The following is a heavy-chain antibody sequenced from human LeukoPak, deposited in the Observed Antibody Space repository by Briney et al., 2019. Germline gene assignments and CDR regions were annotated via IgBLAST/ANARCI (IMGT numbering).Heavy chain of an antibody. D-gene: IGHD2/OR15-2a*01. CDR2: IKQDGSDK. V-gene: IGHV3-7*01. Sequence: GGSLRLSCESSGFTISTHWMSWVRQAPGKGLKWVANIKQDGSDKYYVDSVKGRFTVSRDNAKKSVYLQLNSLRAEDTAVYYCAREANMGGYFDLWGRGTLVTVSS. J-gene: IGHJ2*01. CDR1: GFTISTHW. CDR3: AREANMGGYFDL.